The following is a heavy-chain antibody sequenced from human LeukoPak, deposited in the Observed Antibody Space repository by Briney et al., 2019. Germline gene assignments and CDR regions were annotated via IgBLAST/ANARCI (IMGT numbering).Heavy chain of an antibody. CDR2: IKQDGSEK. J-gene: IGHJ4*02. CDR1: GFTFSSYW. V-gene: IGHV3-7*04. CDR3: GGGGPGGGVIVMSGY. D-gene: IGHD3-16*02. Sequence: PGGSLRLSCAASGFTFSSYWMSWVRQAPGKGLEWVANIKQDGSEKYYVDSVKGRFTISRDNAKNSLCLQMNSLRAEDTAVYYWGGGGPGGGVIVMSGYWGQGTLVTVSS.